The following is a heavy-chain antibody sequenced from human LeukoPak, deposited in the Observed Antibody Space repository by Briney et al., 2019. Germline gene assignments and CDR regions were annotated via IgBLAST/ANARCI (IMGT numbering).Heavy chain of an antibody. J-gene: IGHJ4*02. D-gene: IGHD2-2*01. Sequence: PGGSLRLSCAASGFTFSSYSMNWVRQAPGKGLEWVSSISSSSSYVYYADSVKGRFTISRDNAKNSLYLQMNSLRAEDTAVYYCARDQGLAPAATDYWGQGTLVTVSS. CDR1: GFTFSSYS. V-gene: IGHV3-21*01. CDR3: ARDQGLAPAATDY. CDR2: ISSSSSYV.